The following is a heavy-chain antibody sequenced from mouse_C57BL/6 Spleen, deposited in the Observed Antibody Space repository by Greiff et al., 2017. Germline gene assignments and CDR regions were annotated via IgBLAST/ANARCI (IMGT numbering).Heavy chain of an antibody. CDR3: ARDGYYFDY. V-gene: IGHV3-6*01. D-gene: IGHD2-2*01. CDR1: GYSITSGYY. Sequence: DVQLQESGPGLVKPSQSLSLTCSVTGYSITSGYYWNWIRQFPGNKLEWMGYIISDGSNNYNPSLKNRITITRDTSKDQFFLKLNSLTTEDTATYYCARDGYYFDYWGQGTTLTVSS. J-gene: IGHJ2*01. CDR2: IISDGSN.